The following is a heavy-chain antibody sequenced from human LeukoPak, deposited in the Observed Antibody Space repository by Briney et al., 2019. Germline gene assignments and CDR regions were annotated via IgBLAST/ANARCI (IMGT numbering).Heavy chain of an antibody. D-gene: IGHD3-3*01. CDR3: ASGPRLRFLEWLPDY. V-gene: IGHV4-4*07. CDR1: GGSISSYY. Sequence: SETLSLTCTVSGGSISSYYWSWIRQPAGKGLEWIGRIYTSGSTNYNPSLKSRVTLSVDTSKNQFSPKLSSVTAADTAVYYCASGPRLRFLEWLPDYWGQGTLVTVSS. J-gene: IGHJ4*02. CDR2: IYTSGST.